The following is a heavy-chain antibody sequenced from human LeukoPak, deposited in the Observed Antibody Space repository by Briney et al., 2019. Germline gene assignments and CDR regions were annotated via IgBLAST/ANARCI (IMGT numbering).Heavy chain of an antibody. CDR3: ARSSADYYDSSGYYFFGY. CDR2: IIPILGIA. D-gene: IGHD3-22*01. CDR1: GGTFSSYA. J-gene: IGHJ4*02. Sequence: GASVKVSCKASGGTFSSYAISWVRQAPGQGLEWMGRIIPILGIANYAQKFQGRVTITADKSTSTAYMELSSLRSEDTAVYYCARSSADYYDSSGYYFFGYWGQGTLVTVSS. V-gene: IGHV1-69*04.